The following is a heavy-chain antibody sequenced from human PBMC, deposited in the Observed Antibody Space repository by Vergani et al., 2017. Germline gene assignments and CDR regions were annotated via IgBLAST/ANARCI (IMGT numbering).Heavy chain of an antibody. D-gene: IGHD3-16*01. CDR1: GFTFSSYS. Sequence: EVQLLESGGGLVQPGGSLRLSCAASGFTFSSYSMSWVRQAPGKGLEWVSAISGSGGSTYYADSVKGRFTISRDNSKNTLYLQMNSLRAEDTAVYYCAKSRSPLRLGESDDYWGQGTLVTVSS. V-gene: IGHV3-23*01. J-gene: IGHJ4*02. CDR2: ISGSGGST. CDR3: AKSRSPLRLGESDDY.